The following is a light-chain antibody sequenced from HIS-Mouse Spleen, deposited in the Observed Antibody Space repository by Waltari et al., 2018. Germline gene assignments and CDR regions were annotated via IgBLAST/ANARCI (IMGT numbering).Light chain of an antibody. Sequence: QSVLTQPPSASGTPGQRVTISCSGSSTNIGSNTVNWYQQLPGTAPKLLIYSNNQRPSGVPDRFSGSSSGTMATLTISGAQVEDEADYYCYSTDSSGNHRVFGGGTKLTVL. J-gene: IGLJ2*01. V-gene: IGLV1-44*01. CDR2: SNN. CDR3: YSTDSSGNHRV. CDR1: STNIGSNT.